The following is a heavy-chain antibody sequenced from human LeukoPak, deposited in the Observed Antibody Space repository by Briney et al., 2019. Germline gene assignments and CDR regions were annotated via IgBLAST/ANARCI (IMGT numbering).Heavy chain of an antibody. CDR1: GGSISSYY. J-gene: IGHJ4*02. CDR3: ARQAVAGRAFDY. D-gene: IGHD6-19*01. CDR2: IYYSGST. Sequence: SETLSLTCTVSGGSISSYYWSWIRQPPGKGLEWIGYIYYSGSTNYNPSLKSRVTISVDTSKNQFSLKLSSVTAADTALYYCARQAVAGRAFDYWGQGTLVTVSS. V-gene: IGHV4-59*12.